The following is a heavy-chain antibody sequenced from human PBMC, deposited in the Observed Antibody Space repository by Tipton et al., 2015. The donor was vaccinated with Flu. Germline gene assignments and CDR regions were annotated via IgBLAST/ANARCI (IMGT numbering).Heavy chain of an antibody. CDR2: INPGSGKT. CDR3: ARDRANKDDFWSGFHYGMDV. Sequence: QLVQSGTEVKKPGAAVTVSCKASGFTFTNYLIHWVRQAPGQGLEWVGQINPGSGKTTYALKFQGRVIISRDTSTSTVSMNLDGLRSDDTAVYFCARDRANKDDFWSGFHYGMDVWGQGTTVTVSS. CDR1: GFTFTNYL. J-gene: IGHJ6*02. D-gene: IGHD3-3*01. V-gene: IGHV1-46*01.